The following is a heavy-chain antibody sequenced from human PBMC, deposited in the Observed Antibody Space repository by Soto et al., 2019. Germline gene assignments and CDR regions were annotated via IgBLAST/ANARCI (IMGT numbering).Heavy chain of an antibody. Sequence: PGESRKISCKGSGYSFTSYWISWVRQMPGKGLEWMGRIDPSDSYTNYSPSFQGHVTISADKSISTAYLQWSSLKASDTAMYYCARSYDSSGYYFDYFDYWGQGTLVTVSS. CDR2: IDPSDSYT. J-gene: IGHJ4*02. CDR3: ARSYDSSGYYFDYFDY. D-gene: IGHD3-22*01. CDR1: GYSFTSYW. V-gene: IGHV5-10-1*01.